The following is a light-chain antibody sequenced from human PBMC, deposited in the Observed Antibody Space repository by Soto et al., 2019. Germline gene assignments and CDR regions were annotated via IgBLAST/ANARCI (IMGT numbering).Light chain of an antibody. V-gene: IGKV1-39*01. J-gene: IGKJ4*01. Sequence: DIQMTQSPSSLSASVGDRVTITCRASQSISSYLNWYQQKPGKAPKLLIYAESSLQSGVPSRFSGSGSGTDFTLTISSLQPEDVETYSCQQRYSTLQPTFGGGTKVEIK. CDR2: AES. CDR3: QQRYSTLQPT. CDR1: QSISSY.